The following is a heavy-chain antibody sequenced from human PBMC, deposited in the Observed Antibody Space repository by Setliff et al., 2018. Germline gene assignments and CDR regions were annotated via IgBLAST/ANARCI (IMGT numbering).Heavy chain of an antibody. Sequence: ASVKVSCKASGYIFNTFGISWVRRAPGQGLEWIGWISPYNGDTKYAQKLQDRVTMTIDTSTSTAYVEVRSLRSDDTAQYYCVRDRAAIVVGPPTAAFDIWGQGTMVTVSS. CDR2: ISPYNGDT. CDR1: GYIFNTFG. J-gene: IGHJ3*02. D-gene: IGHD2-2*01. V-gene: IGHV1-18*01. CDR3: VRDRAAIVVGPPTAAFDI.